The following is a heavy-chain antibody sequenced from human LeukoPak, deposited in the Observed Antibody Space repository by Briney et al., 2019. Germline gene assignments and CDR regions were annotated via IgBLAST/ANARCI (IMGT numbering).Heavy chain of an antibody. CDR1: GGSISSYY. CDR3: ARRDQYSSGEYYMDV. Sequence: SETLSLTCTVSGGSISSYYWSWIRQLPGKGLEWIGYIYTSGSTNYNPSLKSRVTISVDTSKNQFSLRLSSVTAADTAVYYCARRDQYSSGEYYMDVWGKGTTVTVSS. D-gene: IGHD6-19*01. V-gene: IGHV4-4*09. J-gene: IGHJ6*03. CDR2: IYTSGST.